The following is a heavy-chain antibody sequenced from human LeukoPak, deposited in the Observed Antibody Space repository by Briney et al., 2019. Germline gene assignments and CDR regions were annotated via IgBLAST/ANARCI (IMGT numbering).Heavy chain of an antibody. CDR2: IHYSGST. V-gene: IGHV4-59*01. D-gene: IGHD6-13*01. CDR3: ARGKDIAAAGDPLDY. Sequence: SETLSLTCTVSGGSISSYYWSWIRQPPGKGLEWIGYIHYSGSTNYNPSLKSRVTISVDTSKNQFSLKLSSVTAADTAVYYCARGKDIAAAGDPLDYWGQGTLVTVSS. CDR1: GGSISSYY. J-gene: IGHJ4*02.